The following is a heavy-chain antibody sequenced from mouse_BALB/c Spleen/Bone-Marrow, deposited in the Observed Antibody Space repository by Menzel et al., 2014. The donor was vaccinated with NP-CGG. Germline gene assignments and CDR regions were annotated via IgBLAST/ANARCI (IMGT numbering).Heavy chain of an antibody. CDR2: IDPANGNT. Sequence: EVQLQQSGADLVKPGASVKLSCTTSGFNIKDTYMHWVKQRPEQGLEWIGRIDPANGNTKYDPKFQGKATITADTSSNTAYLQLSSLTSEDTAVYYCARWDDYASDCWGQGTTLTVSS. D-gene: IGHD2-4*01. CDR1: GFNIKDTY. V-gene: IGHV14-3*02. J-gene: IGHJ2*01. CDR3: ARWDDYASDC.